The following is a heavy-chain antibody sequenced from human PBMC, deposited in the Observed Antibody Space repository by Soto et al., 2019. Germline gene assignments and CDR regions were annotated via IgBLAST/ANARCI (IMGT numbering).Heavy chain of an antibody. V-gene: IGHV3-66*01. Sequence: GGSLRLSCAASGFSVSSNYMSWVRQAPGKGLEWVSIIFSGGSTYYADSVKGRFTISRDNSKNTLFLQMNSLRAEDTAVYYCARENYFDDWGQGTLVTVSS. J-gene: IGHJ4*02. CDR2: IFSGGST. CDR3: ARENYFDD. CDR1: GFSVSSNY.